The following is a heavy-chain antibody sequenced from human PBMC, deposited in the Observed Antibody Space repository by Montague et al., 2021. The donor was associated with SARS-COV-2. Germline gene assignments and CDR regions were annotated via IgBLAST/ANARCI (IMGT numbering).Heavy chain of an antibody. V-gene: IGHV4-59*11. Sequence: SETLYLPCTVSGVSINGHHWSWIRQPPGKGLEWIGYMKSSGSTNYKPSLKSRVTISVDTSKKQVSLKMISVTAADTAVYYCARDLGDRDGGFDYWGQGTLVTVSS. J-gene: IGHJ4*02. D-gene: IGHD3-16*01. CDR3: ARDLGDRDGGFDY. CDR2: MKSSGST. CDR1: GVSINGHH.